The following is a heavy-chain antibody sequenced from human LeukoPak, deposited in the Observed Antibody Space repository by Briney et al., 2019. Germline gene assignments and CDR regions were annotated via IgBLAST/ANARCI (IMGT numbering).Heavy chain of an antibody. CDR2: VFYNGST. D-gene: IGHD2-2*01. CDR1: GGSIRSGSYY. V-gene: IGHV4-39*01. Sequence: SETLSLTCTVSGGSIRSGSYYWGWIRQSPGKGLEWIGSVFYNGSTFYKPSLKSRVTISVDTSKNQFSLKLSSVTAADTSVYYCARHGGYCGSTTCRLDYYHYMDVWGKGTTVTVSS. J-gene: IGHJ6*03. CDR3: ARHGGYCGSTTCRLDYYHYMDV.